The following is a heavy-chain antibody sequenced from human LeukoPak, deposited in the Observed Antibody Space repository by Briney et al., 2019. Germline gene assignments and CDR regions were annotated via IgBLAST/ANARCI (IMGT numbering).Heavy chain of an antibody. CDR3: AVSGSLWSGGFDY. CDR2: INHSGST. D-gene: IGHD1-26*01. Sequence: SETLSLTCAVYGGSFSGYYWSWIRQPPGKGLEWIGEINHSGSTNYNPSLKSRVTISVDTSKNQFPLKLSSVTAADTAVYYCAVSGSLWSGGFDYWGQGTLVTVSS. V-gene: IGHV4-34*01. J-gene: IGHJ4*02. CDR1: GGSFSGYY.